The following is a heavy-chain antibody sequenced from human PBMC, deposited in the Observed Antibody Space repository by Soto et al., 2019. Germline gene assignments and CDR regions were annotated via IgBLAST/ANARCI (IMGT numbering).Heavy chain of an antibody. D-gene: IGHD4-17*01. CDR1: GYSFTRYY. V-gene: IGHV1-46*01. J-gene: IGHJ6*02. CDR2: LNPSSDTT. CDR3: ARDPYDSGVFYGMDV. Sequence: ASVKVSCKASGYSFTRYYMHWVRQAPGQGLEWMGILNPSSDTTSYAEKFEGRVTMTRDTSTSTVYMDLSSLRSEDTAVYYCARDPYDSGVFYGMDVWGQGTTVTISS.